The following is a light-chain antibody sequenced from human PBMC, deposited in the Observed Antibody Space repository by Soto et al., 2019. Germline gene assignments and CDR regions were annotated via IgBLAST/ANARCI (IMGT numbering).Light chain of an antibody. V-gene: IGKV3-20*01. CDR3: HQYSTSPPT. CDR1: QSVGSD. J-gene: IGKJ1*01. CDR2: GAS. Sequence: VLTRSPSTQSFPPGVRATLPSSASQSVGSDLAWYQQKPGQAPRLLMSGASTRATGIPDGFSGSGSGTDFTLTISRLESEDFAVYYCHQYSTSPPTFGQGTKVDIK.